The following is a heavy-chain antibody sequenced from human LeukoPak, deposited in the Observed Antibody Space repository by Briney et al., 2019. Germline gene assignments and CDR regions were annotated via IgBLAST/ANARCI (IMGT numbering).Heavy chain of an antibody. CDR1: GGSISSGDYY. V-gene: IGHV4-30-4*01. CDR2: IYESGDT. CDR3: ARRFLWFGESSGTFDY. Sequence: SQTLSLTCTVSGGSISSGDYYWSWIRQPPGKGLEWIRYIYESGDTHYNPSLKSRVIISVDTSKNQFSLKLSSVTAADTAVYYCARRFLWFGESSGTFDYWGQGTLVTVSS. J-gene: IGHJ4*02. D-gene: IGHD3-10*01.